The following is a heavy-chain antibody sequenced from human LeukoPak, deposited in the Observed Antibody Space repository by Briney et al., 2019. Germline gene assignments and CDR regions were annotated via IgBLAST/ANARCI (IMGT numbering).Heavy chain of an antibody. D-gene: IGHD6-19*01. V-gene: IGHV3-30*18. Sequence: PGGSLRLSCAASGFTFSSYGMHWVRQAPGKGLEWVAVISYDGSNKYYADSVKGRFTISRDNSKNTLYLQMNSLRAEDTAVYYCAKDPYSSGWYFDYWGQGTLVTLSS. CDR3: AKDPYSSGWYFDY. CDR2: ISYDGSNK. CDR1: GFTFSSYG. J-gene: IGHJ4*02.